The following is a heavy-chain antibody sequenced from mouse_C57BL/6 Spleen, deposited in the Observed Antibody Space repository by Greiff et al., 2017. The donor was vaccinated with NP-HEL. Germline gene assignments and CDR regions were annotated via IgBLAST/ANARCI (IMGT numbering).Heavy chain of an antibody. J-gene: IGHJ2*01. CDR3: ARSDGYYFDY. CDR1: GYSITSGYY. V-gene: IGHV3-6*01. Sequence: ESGPGLVKPSQSLSLTCSVTGYSITSGYYWNWIRQFPGNKLEWMGYISYDGSNNYNPSLKNRISITRDTSKNQFFLKLNSVTTEDTATYYCARSDGYYFDYWGQGTTLTVSS. D-gene: IGHD2-3*01. CDR2: ISYDGSN.